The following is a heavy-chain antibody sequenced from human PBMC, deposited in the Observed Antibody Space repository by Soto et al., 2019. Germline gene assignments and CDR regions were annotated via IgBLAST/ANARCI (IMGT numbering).Heavy chain of an antibody. CDR3: AKETIEGVNFDT. D-gene: IGHD3-16*01. J-gene: IGHJ4*02. CDR2: ISGSGGST. Sequence: EVQLLESGGELVQPGGSLRLSCAGSGFTFSTYAMAWVRQAPGKGLEWVSAISGSGGSTFYADSVKGRFTISRDNSRNTLYLQMNSLRTEDTAVYYCAKETIEGVNFDTWGQGALVTVSS. V-gene: IGHV3-23*01. CDR1: GFTFSTYA.